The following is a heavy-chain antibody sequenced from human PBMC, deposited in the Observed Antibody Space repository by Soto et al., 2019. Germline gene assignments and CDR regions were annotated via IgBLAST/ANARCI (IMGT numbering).Heavy chain of an antibody. CDR1: GFTFSNYG. Sequence: QVQLVESGGGVVQPGTSLRLSCAASGFTFSNYGMHWVRQPPGKGLEWVAIIWYDGDKKYYADSVKGRFTISRDNSKNTLYLQMNSLRGXDXAXXYCAXXSXXXXIXXAALDIWGQGTMVTVSS. CDR2: IWYDGDKK. CDR3: AXXSXXXXIXXAALDI. V-gene: IGHV3-33*01. J-gene: IGHJ3*02.